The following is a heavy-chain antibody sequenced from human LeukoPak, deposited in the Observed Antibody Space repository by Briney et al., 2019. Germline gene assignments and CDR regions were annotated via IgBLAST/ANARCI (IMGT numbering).Heavy chain of an antibody. CDR3: ARETSQKGAHYMDV. CDR1: GGSISSYY. D-gene: IGHD3-16*01. CDR2: IYTSGST. V-gene: IGHV4-4*07. Sequence: SETLSLTCTVSGGSISSYYWSWIRQPAGKGLEWIGRIYTSGSTNYNPSLKSRVTMSVDTSKNQFSLKLTSVTVADTAVYYCARETSQKGAHYMDVWGKGTTVTISS. J-gene: IGHJ6*03.